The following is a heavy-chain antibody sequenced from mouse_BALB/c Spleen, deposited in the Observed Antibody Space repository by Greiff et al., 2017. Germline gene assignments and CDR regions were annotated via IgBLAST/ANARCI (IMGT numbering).Heavy chain of an antibody. V-gene: IGHV2-6-7*01. CDR2: IWGDGST. CDR1: GFSLTGYG. CDR3: AREDYCGSSYAMDY. J-gene: IGHJ4*01. Sequence: VKLEESGPGLVAPSQSLSITCTVSGFSLTGYGVNWVRQPPGKGLEWLGMIWGDGSTDYNSALKSRLSISKDNSKSQVFLKMNSLQTDDTARYYCAREDYCGSSYAMDYWGQGTSVTVSS. D-gene: IGHD1-1*01.